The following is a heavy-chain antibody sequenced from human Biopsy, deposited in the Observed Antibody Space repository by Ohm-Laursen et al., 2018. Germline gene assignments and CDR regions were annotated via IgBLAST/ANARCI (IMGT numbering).Heavy chain of an antibody. Sequence: SETLSLTCIVSGGSISSDYWSWIRQTPGKGLEWIGYIYYSGSTNYNPSLKSRVTISVDTSKNQFSLRLTSVTAADTAMYYCVRGTITVFGFLIILPGRGWFDPWGQGTPVTVSS. CDR2: IYYSGST. D-gene: IGHD3-3*01. J-gene: IGHJ5*02. CDR1: GGSISSDY. V-gene: IGHV4-59*12. CDR3: VRGTITVFGFLIILPGRGWFDP.